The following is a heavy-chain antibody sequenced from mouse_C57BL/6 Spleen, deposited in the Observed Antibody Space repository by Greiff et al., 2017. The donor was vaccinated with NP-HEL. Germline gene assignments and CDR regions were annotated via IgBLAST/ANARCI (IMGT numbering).Heavy chain of an antibody. CDR1: GYTFTSYT. D-gene: IGHD1-1*01. V-gene: IGHV1-4*01. J-gene: IGHJ2*01. Sequence: VQLQQSGAELARPGASVKMSCKASGYTFTSYTMHWVKQRPGQGLEWIGYINPSSGYTKSNQKFKDKATLTADKSSSTAYMQLSSLTSEDSAVYYCARYDYGSFYFDYWGQGTTLTVSS. CDR2: INPSSGYT. CDR3: ARYDYGSFYFDY.